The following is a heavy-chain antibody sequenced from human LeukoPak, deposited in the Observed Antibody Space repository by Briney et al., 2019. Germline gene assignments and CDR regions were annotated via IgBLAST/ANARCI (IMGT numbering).Heavy chain of an antibody. D-gene: IGHD3-16*01. Sequence: SETLCLTCTVSGGSISSYYWSWIRQPPGKGLEGMGYIYFSGSTNYNPSLKSRVTISPYTTKNQSSLKLSSVTATDTAVYYCARAVMRYYYYMDVRGKRTTVTVSS. J-gene: IGHJ6*03. CDR3: ARAVMRYYYYMDV. CDR2: IYFSGST. CDR1: GGSISSYY. V-gene: IGHV4-59*01.